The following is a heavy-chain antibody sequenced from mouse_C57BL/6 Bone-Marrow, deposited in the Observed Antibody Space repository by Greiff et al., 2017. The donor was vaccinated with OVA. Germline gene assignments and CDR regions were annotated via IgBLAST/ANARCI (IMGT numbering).Heavy chain of an antibody. CDR1: GFNIKDDY. Sequence: EVQLQESGAELVRPGASVKLSCTASGFNIKDDYMHWVKQRPEQGLEWIGWIDPENGDTEYASKFQGKATITADTSSNTAYLQLSSLTSEDTAVYYCTSSNYVNYFDYWGQGTTLTVSS. CDR2: IDPENGDT. J-gene: IGHJ2*01. D-gene: IGHD2-5*01. V-gene: IGHV14-4*01. CDR3: TSSNYVNYFDY.